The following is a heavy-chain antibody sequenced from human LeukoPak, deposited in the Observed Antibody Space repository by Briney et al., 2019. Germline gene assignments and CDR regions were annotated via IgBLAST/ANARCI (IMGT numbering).Heavy chain of an antibody. CDR3: ARGSLEWLLYQNWFDP. J-gene: IGHJ5*02. D-gene: IGHD3-3*01. CDR2: INHSGST. CDR1: GASFSGYY. Sequence: SETLSLTCAVYGASFSGYYWSWIRQPPGKGLQWIGEINHSGSTNYNPSLKSRVTISVDTSKNQFSLKLGSVTAADTAVYYCARGSLEWLLYQNWFDPWGQGTLVTVSS. V-gene: IGHV4-34*01.